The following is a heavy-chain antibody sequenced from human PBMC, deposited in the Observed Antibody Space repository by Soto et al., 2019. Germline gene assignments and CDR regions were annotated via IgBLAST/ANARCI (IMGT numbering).Heavy chain of an antibody. CDR2: MNPNSGNT. CDR1: ESTFMNYY. V-gene: IGHV1-8*01. Sequence: ASVKVSCKASESTFMNYYISWVRQATGQGLEWMGWMNPNSGNTGYALKFQGRVSMTRNTSIYTVYLELSSLASDDTAVYYCVRMASSGTLNWFDPWGQGTLGTVSS. CDR3: VRMASSGTLNWFDP. J-gene: IGHJ5*02. D-gene: IGHD1-1*01.